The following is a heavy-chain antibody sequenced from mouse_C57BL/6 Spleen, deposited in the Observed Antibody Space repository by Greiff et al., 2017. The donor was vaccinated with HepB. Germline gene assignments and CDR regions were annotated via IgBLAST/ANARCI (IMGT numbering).Heavy chain of an antibody. Sequence: QVQLQQPGAELVMPGASVKLSCKASGYTFTSYWMHWVKQRPGQGLEWIGEIDPSDSYTNYNQKFKGKATLTVGKSSSTAYLQLSSLTSEDSAVYYGARGTTVVAYWYFEGWGTGTTVTVAS. D-gene: IGHD1-1*01. J-gene: IGHJ1*03. CDR1: GYTFTSYW. V-gene: IGHV1-69*01. CDR3: ARGTTVVAYWYFEG. CDR2: IDPSDSYT.